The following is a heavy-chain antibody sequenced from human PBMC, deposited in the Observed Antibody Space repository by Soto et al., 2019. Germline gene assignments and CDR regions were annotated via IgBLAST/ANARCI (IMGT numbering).Heavy chain of an antibody. V-gene: IGHV4-30-4*01. J-gene: IGHJ5*02. D-gene: IGHD2-2*01. CDR3: ARVLQDIVVGPATSRPKPNWFDP. CDR2: IYYSGST. Sequence: SETLSLTCTVSGGSISSGDYYWSWIRQPPGKGLEWIGYIYYSGSTYYNPSLKSRVTISVDTSKNQFSLKLSSVTAADTAVYYCARVLQDIVVGPATSRPKPNWFDPWGQGTLVTVSS. CDR1: GGSISSGDYY.